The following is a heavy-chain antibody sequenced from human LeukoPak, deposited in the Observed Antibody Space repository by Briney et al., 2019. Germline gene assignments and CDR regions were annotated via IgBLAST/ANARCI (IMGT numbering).Heavy chain of an antibody. CDR1: GFTFSSYA. Sequence: PGRSLRLSCAASGFTFSSYAMHWVSQAPGKGLEWVAVISYDGSNKYYADSVKGRFTISRDNSKNTLYLQMNSLRAEDTAVYYCARDLAAAGTSYYYYGMDVWGQGTTVTVSS. CDR2: ISYDGSNK. CDR3: ARDLAAAGTSYYYYGMDV. V-gene: IGHV3-30-3*01. J-gene: IGHJ6*02. D-gene: IGHD6-13*01.